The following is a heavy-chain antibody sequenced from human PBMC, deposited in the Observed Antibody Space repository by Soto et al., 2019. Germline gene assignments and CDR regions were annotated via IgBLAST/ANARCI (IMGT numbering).Heavy chain of an antibody. CDR3: TRGGATGTGIYHFEN. D-gene: IGHD1-1*01. J-gene: IGHJ4*02. CDR2: INIDGTST. Sequence: EVQLVESGGGLVQPGGSLRLSCAASGFTFTSNWMHWVRQAPGKGLVWVSRINIDGTSTTYADSVKGRFTISRDNAKNTLYLQVNSLGGEDTAVYYCTRGGATGTGIYHFENWGQGTLVTVSS. CDR1: GFTFTSNW. V-gene: IGHV3-74*01.